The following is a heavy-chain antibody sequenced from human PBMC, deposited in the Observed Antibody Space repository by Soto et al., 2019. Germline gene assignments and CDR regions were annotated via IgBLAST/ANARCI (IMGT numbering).Heavy chain of an antibody. V-gene: IGHV1-69*13. CDR3: ARAYYYDSSGYSEFDY. CDR2: IIPILGTA. D-gene: IGHD3-22*01. CDR1: GGTFSSYA. Sequence: GASVKVSCKASGGTFSSYAISWVRQAPGQGLEWMGGIIPILGTANYAQKFQGRVTITADESTSTAYMELSSLRSEDTAVYYCARAYYYDSSGYSEFDYWGQGTLVTVSS. J-gene: IGHJ4*02.